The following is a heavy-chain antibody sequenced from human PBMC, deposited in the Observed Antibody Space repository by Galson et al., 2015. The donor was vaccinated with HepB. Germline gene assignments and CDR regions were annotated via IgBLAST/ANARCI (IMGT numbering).Heavy chain of an antibody. CDR2: ISSGGGRR. J-gene: IGHJ4*02. D-gene: IGHD1-26*01. CDR1: GFTFSSYA. CDR3: ARDGSHYDVDY. Sequence: SLRLSCAASGFTFSSYAMSWVRQAPGKGLEWVAFISSGGGRRDYADSVRGRFSISRDDSRDILYLQMNGLRVDDAARYYCARDGSHYDVDYWGQGTLVTVFS. V-gene: IGHV3-30*04.